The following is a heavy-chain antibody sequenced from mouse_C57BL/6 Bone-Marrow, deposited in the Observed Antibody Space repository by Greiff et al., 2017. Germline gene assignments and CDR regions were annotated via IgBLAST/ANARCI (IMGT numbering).Heavy chain of an antibody. CDR2: IYPGDGDT. V-gene: IGHV1-82*01. Sequence: VQLQQSGPELVKPGASVKISCKASGYAFRSSWMNWVKQRPGKGLEWIGRIYPGDGDTNYNGKFKGKATLTADKSSSTAHMQLSSLTSEDSAVYFCARDRGDYWGQGTTLTVSS. CDR3: ARDRGDY. CDR1: GYAFRSSW. J-gene: IGHJ2*01.